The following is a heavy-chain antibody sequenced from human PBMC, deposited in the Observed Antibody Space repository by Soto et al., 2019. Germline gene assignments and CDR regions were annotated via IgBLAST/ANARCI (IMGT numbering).Heavy chain of an antibody. CDR1: GGTFSSYT. Sequence: SVKVSCKASGGTFSSYTISWVRQAPGQGLEWMGRIIPILGIANYAQKFQGRVTITADKSTSTAYMELSSLRSEDTAVYYCARDRSEYYDFWSGYYPPDYWGQGTLVTVSS. CDR2: IIPILGIA. J-gene: IGHJ4*02. D-gene: IGHD3-3*01. CDR3: ARDRSEYYDFWSGYYPPDY. V-gene: IGHV1-69*04.